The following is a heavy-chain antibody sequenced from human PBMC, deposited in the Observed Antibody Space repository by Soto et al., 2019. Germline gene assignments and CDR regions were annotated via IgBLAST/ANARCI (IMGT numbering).Heavy chain of an antibody. D-gene: IGHD6-19*01. CDR1: EYTLTSYY. CDR3: ARAPGIAVAGGIDYYYYYMDV. Sequence: ASVKVSCKASEYTLTSYYMHLVRQAPGKGLGWMGWINPNSGGTNDAQKFQGWVTMTRDTSISTAYMELSRLRSDDTAVYYCARAPGIAVAGGIDYYYYYMDVWGKGTTVTVSS. CDR2: INPNSGGT. J-gene: IGHJ6*03. V-gene: IGHV1-2*04.